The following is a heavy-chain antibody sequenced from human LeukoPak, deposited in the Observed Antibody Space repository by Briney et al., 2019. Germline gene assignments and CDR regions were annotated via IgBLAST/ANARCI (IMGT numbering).Heavy chain of an antibody. CDR2: IYNDGRT. Sequence: GGSLRLSCAASGFTVRSFYMSWVRQAPRKGLEWVSVIYNDGRTFYADSVKGRFTISRDDSKNTLSLQMNSLRADDTAVYYCARGTGEVTAGYYWGQGTLVTVSS. CDR1: GFTVRSFY. V-gene: IGHV3-53*01. CDR3: ARGTGEVTAGYY. D-gene: IGHD2-21*02. J-gene: IGHJ4*02.